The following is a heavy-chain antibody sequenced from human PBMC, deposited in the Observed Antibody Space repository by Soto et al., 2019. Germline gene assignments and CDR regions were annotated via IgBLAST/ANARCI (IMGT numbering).Heavy chain of an antibody. CDR2: INHTGST. CDR3: ARLRAAGLSQIIAAAGSRYYYYYGMDV. V-gene: IGHV4-34*01. J-gene: IGHJ6*02. Sequence: SETLSLTCAVSGASFSRYYWRWSRQPPWKGLEWIGEINHTGSTNYNPSLKSRVTISVDTSKNQFSLKLSSVTAADTAVYYCARLRAAGLSQIIAAAGSRYYYYYGMDVWGQGTTVT. CDR1: GASFSRYY. D-gene: IGHD6-13*01.